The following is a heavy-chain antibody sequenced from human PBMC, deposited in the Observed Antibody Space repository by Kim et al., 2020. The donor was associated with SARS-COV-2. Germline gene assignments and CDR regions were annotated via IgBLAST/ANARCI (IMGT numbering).Heavy chain of an antibody. J-gene: IGHJ6*02. CDR2: ISGSGGST. Sequence: GGSLRLSCAASGFTFSSYAMSWVRQAPGKGLEWVSAISGSGGSTYYADSVNGRFTISRDNSKNTLYLQMNSLRAEDTAVYYCAKDINKDDFWSGYRTYYYYYGMDVWGQGTTVTVSS. V-gene: IGHV3-23*01. D-gene: IGHD3-3*01. CDR1: GFTFSSYA. CDR3: AKDINKDDFWSGYRTYYYYYGMDV.